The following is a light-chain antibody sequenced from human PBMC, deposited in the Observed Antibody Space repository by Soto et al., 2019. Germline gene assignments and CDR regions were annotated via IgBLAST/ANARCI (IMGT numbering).Light chain of an antibody. J-gene: IGKJ5*01. Sequence: RLTQSPSSLSASVGDTVTISCRASQDISTYLAWYQQKPGKAPTLLIFGASSLHNGVPPRFAGSGSGSEFTLPINRFQPDDFATYFCQHYTLYSAPFGQGTRV. V-gene: IGKV1-5*01. CDR2: GAS. CDR1: QDISTY. CDR3: QHYTLYSAP.